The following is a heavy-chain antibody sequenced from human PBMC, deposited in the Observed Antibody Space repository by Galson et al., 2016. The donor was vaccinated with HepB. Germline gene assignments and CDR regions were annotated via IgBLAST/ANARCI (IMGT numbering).Heavy chain of an antibody. V-gene: IGHV6-1*01. CDR1: GDSVSNNNAG. D-gene: IGHD3-10*01. CDR2: TFYRSNWQN. Sequence: CAISGDSVSNNNAGWYWIRQSPSRGLECLGRTFYRSNWQNDYAESVTSRISINADTARNEISLHLRSATPEDTGVYYCARSYLLGRGFGWWGPGTPVTVSS. J-gene: IGHJ4*02. CDR3: ARSYLLGRGFGW.